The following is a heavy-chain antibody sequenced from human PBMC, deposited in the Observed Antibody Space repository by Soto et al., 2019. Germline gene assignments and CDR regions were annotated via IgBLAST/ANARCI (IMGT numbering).Heavy chain of an antibody. Sequence: QITLKESGPTLVKPTQTLTLTCTFSGFSLSTSGVGVGWIRQPPGKALEWLGIIYWDDDKRYSPSLKSRVTITKDTFKNQLVLTMTNMDPVDTATYYCAHLPWKQLWPRAPFVYWGQGTPVTVSS. D-gene: IGHD5-18*01. CDR2: IYWDDDK. J-gene: IGHJ4*02. V-gene: IGHV2-5*02. CDR1: GFSLSTSGVG. CDR3: AHLPWKQLWPRAPFVY.